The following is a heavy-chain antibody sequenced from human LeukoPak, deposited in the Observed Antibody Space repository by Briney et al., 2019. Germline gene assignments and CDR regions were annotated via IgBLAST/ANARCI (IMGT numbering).Heavy chain of an antibody. CDR3: AREVATINRYYYYYYMDV. CDR1: GFTFSSYE. D-gene: IGHD5-12*01. CDR2: ISSSGSTI. Sequence: GGSLRLPCAASGFTFSSYEMNWVRQAPGKGLEWVSYISSSGSTIYYADSVKGRFTISRDNAKNSLYLQMNSLRAEDTAVYYCAREVATINRYYYYYYMDVRGKGTTVTISS. V-gene: IGHV3-48*03. J-gene: IGHJ6*03.